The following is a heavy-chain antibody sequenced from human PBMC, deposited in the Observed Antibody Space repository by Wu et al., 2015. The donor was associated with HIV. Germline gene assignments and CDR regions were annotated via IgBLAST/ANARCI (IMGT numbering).Heavy chain of an antibody. CDR3: ARRGGYSYALGNT. V-gene: IGHV1-2*02. CDR1: GYTFIGYY. CDR2: INPNSGGT. D-gene: IGHD5-18*01. Sequence: QVQLVQSGAEVKKPGASVKVSCKASGYTFIGYYMHWVRQAPGQGLEWMGWINPNSGGTNYAQKFQGRVTLTRDTSISTAYMELSRLRSDDTAIYYCARRGGYSYALGNTWGQGTLVTVSS. J-gene: IGHJ4*02.